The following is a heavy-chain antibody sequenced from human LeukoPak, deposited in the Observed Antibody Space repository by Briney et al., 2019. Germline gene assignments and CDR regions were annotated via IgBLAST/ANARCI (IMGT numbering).Heavy chain of an antibody. Sequence: GGSLRLSCAASGFTFRNYYMHWVRQAPGKGLEWVAVISLDGNNEYYADSVKGRFTISRDNAQNSLYLQMSSLRVEDTALYYCARLITSEAGRGMDVWGQGTTVTVSS. CDR1: GFTFRNYY. CDR3: ARLITSEAGRGMDV. CDR2: ISLDGNNE. J-gene: IGHJ6*02. V-gene: IGHV3-30-3*01. D-gene: IGHD1-14*01.